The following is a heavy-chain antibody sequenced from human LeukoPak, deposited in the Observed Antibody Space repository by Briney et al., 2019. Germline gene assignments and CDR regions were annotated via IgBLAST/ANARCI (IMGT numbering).Heavy chain of an antibody. J-gene: IGHJ3*02. CDR1: GFTFDDYA. CDR3: ARGAIGSFDI. V-gene: IGHV3-9*01. CDR2: ISWNSGSI. Sequence: GGSLRLSCAASGFTFDDYAMHWVRQAPGKGLEWVSGISWNSGSIGYADSVKGRFTISRDNAKNSLYLQMNSLRAEDTAVYYCARGAIGSFDIWGQGTVVTVSS.